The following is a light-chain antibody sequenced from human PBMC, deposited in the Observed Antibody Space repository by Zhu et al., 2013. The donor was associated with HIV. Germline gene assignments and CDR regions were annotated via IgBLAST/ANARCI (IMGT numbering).Light chain of an antibody. J-gene: IGKJ1*01. CDR3: XXCRTHRGT. Sequence: EIVLTQSPVTLSLSPGERATLSCRASQSVANSLAWYQQKPGQAPRLVIYDASRRATGIPARFSGSGSGTDFSLSISRLEPEDFAVYXXXXCRTHRGTFGQGTNGGNQ. CDR2: DAS. CDR1: QSVANS. V-gene: IGKV3-11*01.